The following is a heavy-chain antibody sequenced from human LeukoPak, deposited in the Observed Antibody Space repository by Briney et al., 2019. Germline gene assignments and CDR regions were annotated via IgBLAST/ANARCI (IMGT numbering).Heavy chain of an antibody. CDR1: GFIFTGYY. CDR3: ARDHPNSSGWYGRVEAFGL. Sequence: EASVKVSCKASGFIFTGYYMHWVRQAPGQGLEWMGWINPNTGGTNYAQKFQGRVTMTRDTSISTAYMDLNSLRSDDTAVYYCARDHPNSSGWYGRVEAFGLWGQGTTVTVSS. D-gene: IGHD6-19*01. J-gene: IGHJ3*01. V-gene: IGHV1-2*02. CDR2: INPNTGGT.